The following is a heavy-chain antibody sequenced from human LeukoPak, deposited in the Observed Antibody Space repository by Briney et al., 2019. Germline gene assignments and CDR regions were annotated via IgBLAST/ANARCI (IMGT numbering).Heavy chain of an antibody. CDR1: TRYFTNYW. Sequence: SGGSLRLSCTASTRYFTNYWMHGFRQVPGKGLAWLSRIDRDGLREDYAASVRGRFTIPRHNAKSTTYLQMNSLRAEDTAVYYCGTSRWSGVVDSWGQGTLVTVSS. V-gene: IGHV3-74*01. CDR3: GTSRWSGVVDS. CDR2: IDRDGLRE. D-gene: IGHD3-3*01. J-gene: IGHJ5*01.